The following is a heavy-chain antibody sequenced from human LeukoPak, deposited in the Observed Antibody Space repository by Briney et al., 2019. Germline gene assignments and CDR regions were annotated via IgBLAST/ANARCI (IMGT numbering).Heavy chain of an antibody. D-gene: IGHD6-13*01. J-gene: IGHJ6*02. Sequence: GASVKVSCKASGYTFTSYGISWVRQAPGRGLEWMGWISAYNGNTNYAQKFQGRVTTTADKSTSTAYIELSSLRSEDTAVYYCARDWAAAHLRGYYYGMDVWGQGTTVTVSS. CDR3: ARDWAAAHLRGYYYGMDV. CDR1: GYTFTSYG. V-gene: IGHV1-18*01. CDR2: ISAYNGNT.